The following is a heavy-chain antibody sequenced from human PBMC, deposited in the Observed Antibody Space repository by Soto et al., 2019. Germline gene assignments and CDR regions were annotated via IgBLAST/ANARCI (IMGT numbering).Heavy chain of an antibody. D-gene: IGHD2-2*01. CDR1: GFTFSSYA. CDR2: ISGSGGST. Sequence: GGSLRLSCAASGFTFSSYAMSWVRQAPGKGLEWVSAISGSGGSTYYADSVKGRFTISRDNSKNTLYLQMNSLRAEDTAVYYCAKAIVVVPAAMRAHNYYYYYMDVWGKGTTVTVSS. V-gene: IGHV3-23*01. J-gene: IGHJ6*03. CDR3: AKAIVVVPAAMRAHNYYYYYMDV.